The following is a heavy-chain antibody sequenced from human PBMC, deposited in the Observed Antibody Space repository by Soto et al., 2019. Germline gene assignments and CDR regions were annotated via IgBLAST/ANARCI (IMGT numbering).Heavy chain of an antibody. CDR3: AHERLSTYYYDSSGYEYYFDY. CDR2: IYWNDDK. Sequence: SGPTLVNPTQTLTLTCTFSGFSLSTSGVGVGWIRQPPGKALEWLALIYWNDDKRYSPSLKSRLNITKDTSKNQVVLTMTNMDPVDTATYYCAHERLSTYYYDSSGYEYYFDYWGQGTLVTVSS. CDR1: GFSLSTSGVG. J-gene: IGHJ4*02. D-gene: IGHD3-22*01. V-gene: IGHV2-5*01.